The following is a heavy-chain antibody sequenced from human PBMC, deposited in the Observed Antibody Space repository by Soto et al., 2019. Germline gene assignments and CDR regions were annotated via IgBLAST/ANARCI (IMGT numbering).Heavy chain of an antibody. CDR2: LYSSGKT. J-gene: IGHJ4*02. V-gene: IGHV4-39*07. CDR3: ARAGSTMYRLHPHFDY. CDR1: GGSVRSSGYY. Sequence: PSETLSLTCTVSGGSVRSSGYYWAWIRQPPGKGLEWIGSLYSSGKTYRNPSLKSRININSDTSKNQFSLQLSSVTPEDTAVYYCARAGSTMYRLHPHFDYWGQGTLVTVSS. D-gene: IGHD3-9*01.